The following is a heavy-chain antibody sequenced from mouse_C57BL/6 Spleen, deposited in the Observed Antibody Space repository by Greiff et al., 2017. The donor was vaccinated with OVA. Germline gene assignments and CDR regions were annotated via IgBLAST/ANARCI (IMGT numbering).Heavy chain of an antibody. J-gene: IGHJ1*03. CDR2: IRSKSNNYAT. D-gene: IGHD2-4*01. CDR1: GFSFNTYA. V-gene: IGHV10-1*01. Sequence: EVMLVESGGGLVQPKGSLKLSCAASGFSFNTYAMNWVRQAPGKGLEWVARIRSKSNNYATYYADSVKDRFTISRDDSESMLYLQMNNLKTEDTAMYYCVRHDYPDGLYWYFDVWGTGTTVTVSS. CDR3: VRHDYPDGLYWYFDV.